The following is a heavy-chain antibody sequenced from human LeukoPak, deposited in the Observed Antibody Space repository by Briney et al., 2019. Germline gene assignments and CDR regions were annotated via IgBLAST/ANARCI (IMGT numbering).Heavy chain of an antibody. D-gene: IGHD6-13*01. CDR2: ISYDGSNK. CDR1: GFTFSSYA. CDR3: ARYIAGFDY. Sequence: GGSLRLSCAASGFTFSSYAMHWVRQAPGKGLEWVAVISYDGSNKYYADSVKGRFTISRDNSKNTLYLQMNSLRAEDTAVYYCARYIAGFDYWGQGTLVTVSS. J-gene: IGHJ4*02. V-gene: IGHV3-30-3*01.